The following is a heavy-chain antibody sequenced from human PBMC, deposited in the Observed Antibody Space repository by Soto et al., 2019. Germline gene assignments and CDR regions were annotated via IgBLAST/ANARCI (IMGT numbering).Heavy chain of an antibody. J-gene: IGHJ3*02. Sequence: ASVKLSCKASGGTISSYAISWVRQAPEQGLEWMGGIIPIFGTANYAQKFQGRVTITADESTSTAYMELSSLRSEDAAVYYCARDYYGYYDSSGYYRPDAFDIWGQGTMVTVSS. D-gene: IGHD3-22*01. CDR1: GGTISSYA. CDR2: IIPIFGTA. V-gene: IGHV1-69*13. CDR3: ARDYYGYYDSSGYYRPDAFDI.